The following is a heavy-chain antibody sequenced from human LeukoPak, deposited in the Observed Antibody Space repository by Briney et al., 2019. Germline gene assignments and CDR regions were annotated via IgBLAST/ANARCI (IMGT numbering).Heavy chain of an antibody. Sequence: GGSLRLSCAASGFTFSDYYMSWIRQAPGKGLEWVSYISSSGSTIYYADSVKGRFTISRDNAKNSLYLQMNSLRAEDTAVYYCARDGLSFRAAECAFDIWGQGTMVTVSS. J-gene: IGHJ3*02. CDR3: ARDGLSFRAAECAFDI. CDR1: GFTFSDYY. D-gene: IGHD6-13*01. V-gene: IGHV3-11*04. CDR2: ISSSGSTI.